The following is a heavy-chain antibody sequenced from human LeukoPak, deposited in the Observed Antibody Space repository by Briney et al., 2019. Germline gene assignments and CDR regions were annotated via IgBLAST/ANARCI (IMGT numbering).Heavy chain of an antibody. D-gene: IGHD6-6*01. V-gene: IGHV3-30*02. CDR3: VKVRAARTTTYYYMDV. Sequence: GGSLRLSCAASGFTFSSYGMHWVRQAPGKGLEWVAFIRYDGTNKFYADSVKGRFTISRDNSKNTLYLQMNSLRGDDTAVYYCVKVRAARTTTYYYMDVWGKGTTVTVSS. J-gene: IGHJ6*03. CDR2: IRYDGTNK. CDR1: GFTFSSYG.